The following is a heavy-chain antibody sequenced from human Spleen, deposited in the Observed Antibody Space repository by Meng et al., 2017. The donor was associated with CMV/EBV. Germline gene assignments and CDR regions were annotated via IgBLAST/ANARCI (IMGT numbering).Heavy chain of an antibody. J-gene: IGHJ6*02. Sequence: GGSLRLSCAASGFTFSSYSMNWVRQAPGKGLEWVSSISSSSSYIYYADSVKGRFTISRDNAKNSLYLQMNSLRAEDTAVYYCARVSGGNYYYGMDVWGQGTTVTVSS. CDR2: ISSSSSYI. CDR3: ARVSGGNYYYGMDV. CDR1: GFTFSSYS. D-gene: IGHD2-15*01. V-gene: IGHV3-21*01.